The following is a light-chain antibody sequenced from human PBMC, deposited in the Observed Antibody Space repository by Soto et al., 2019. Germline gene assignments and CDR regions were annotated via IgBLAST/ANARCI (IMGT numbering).Light chain of an antibody. V-gene: IGKV2-28*01. CDR3: MQALQTPYT. CDR2: LGS. J-gene: IGKJ2*01. CDR1: QSLLHSNGYNY. Sequence: DIVMTQSPLSLLVTPGEPASISCRSSQSLLHSNGYNYLDWYLQKPGQSPQLLIYLGSNRASGVPDRFSGSGSGTDFTLKISRVEAEDVGVYYCMQALQTPYTFGQGTKLAIK.